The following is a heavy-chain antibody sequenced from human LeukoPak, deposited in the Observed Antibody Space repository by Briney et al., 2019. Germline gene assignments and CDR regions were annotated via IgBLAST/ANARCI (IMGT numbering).Heavy chain of an antibody. Sequence: KPSETLSLTCGVSGYSISSGYRWGWIRQPTGKELEWIGSMSHSGSTYYNPSLKSRVTISVDTSKNQLSVKLSSVTAADTAVYYCARHHLYDSSGDGRYYFDYWGQGTLVTVSS. CDR1: GYSISSGYR. V-gene: IGHV4-38-2*01. CDR3: ARHHLYDSSGDGRYYFDY. CDR2: MSHSGST. J-gene: IGHJ4*02. D-gene: IGHD3-22*01.